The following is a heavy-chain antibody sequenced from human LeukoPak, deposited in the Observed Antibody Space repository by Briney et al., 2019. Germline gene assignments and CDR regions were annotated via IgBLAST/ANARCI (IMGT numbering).Heavy chain of an antibody. CDR2: ISSSGSTI. CDR1: GFTFSDYY. CDR3: ASGPRGGVYDSSGYCDY. J-gene: IGHJ4*02. V-gene: IGHV3-11*01. D-gene: IGHD3-22*01. Sequence: SGGSLRLSCAASGFTFSDYYMSWIRQAPGKGLEWVSYISSSGSTIYYADSVKGRFTISRDNAKNSLYLQMNSLRAEDTAVYYCASGPRGGVYDSSGYCDYWGQGTLVTVSS.